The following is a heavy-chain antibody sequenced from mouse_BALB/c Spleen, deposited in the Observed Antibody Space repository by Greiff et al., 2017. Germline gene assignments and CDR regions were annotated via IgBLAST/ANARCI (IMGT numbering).Heavy chain of an antibody. CDR1: GYPFTSYY. CDR3: TREGLWLRRYFDV. V-gene: IGHV1S81*02. Sequence: QVQLKESGAELVKPGASVKLSCKASGYPFTSYYLSWVKQRPGQGLEWIGEINPSNGGTNFNEKFKCKATLTVDKSSSTAYMQLSSLTSEDSAVYFCTREGLWLRRYFDVWGAGSTVTVSS. D-gene: IGHD2-2*01. CDR2: INPSNGGT. J-gene: IGHJ1*01.